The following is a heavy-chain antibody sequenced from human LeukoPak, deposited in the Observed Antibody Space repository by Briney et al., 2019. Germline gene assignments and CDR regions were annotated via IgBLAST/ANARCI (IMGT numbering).Heavy chain of an antibody. CDR3: ARAKRNAFDI. CDR2: ISRSSSII. CDR1: GFTFSNYS. J-gene: IGHJ3*02. Sequence: GGSLRLSCAASGFTFSNYSMNWVRQAPGKGLEWVSYISRSSSIIYYADSVKGRFTISRDNAKSSLYLQMNSLRAEDTAVYYCARAKRNAFDIWGQGTMVTVSS. V-gene: IGHV3-48*01.